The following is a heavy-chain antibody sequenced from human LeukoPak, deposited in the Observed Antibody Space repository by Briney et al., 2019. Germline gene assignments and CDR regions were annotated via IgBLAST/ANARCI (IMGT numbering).Heavy chain of an antibody. Sequence: PSETLSLTCTDSGGSISSSSYYWGWIRQPPGKGLEWIGSIYYSGSTYYNPSLKSRVTISVDTSKNQFSLKLSSVTAADTAVYYCARQDADSSGCWVDYWGQGTLVTVSS. J-gene: IGHJ4*02. CDR1: GGSISSSSYY. CDR2: IYYSGST. D-gene: IGHD6-19*01. V-gene: IGHV4-39*01. CDR3: ARQDADSSGCWVDY.